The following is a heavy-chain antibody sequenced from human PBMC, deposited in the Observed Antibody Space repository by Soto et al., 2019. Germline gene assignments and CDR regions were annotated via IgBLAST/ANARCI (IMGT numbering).Heavy chain of an antibody. D-gene: IGHD3-10*01. CDR2: IYYSGST. CDR3: ARVPMVRGVIIPGGLDY. Sequence: SETLSLTCTVPGGSISSSSYYSGWIRKPPGKGLEWIGSIYYSGSTNYNPSPKSRVTISVATSKNQFSLKLSSVAAADTAVYYCARVPMVRGVIIPGGLDYWGQGTLVTVSS. CDR1: GGSISSSSYY. V-gene: IGHV4-39*01. J-gene: IGHJ4*02.